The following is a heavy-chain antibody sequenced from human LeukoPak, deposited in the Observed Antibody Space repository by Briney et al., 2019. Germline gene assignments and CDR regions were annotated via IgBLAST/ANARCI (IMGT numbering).Heavy chain of an antibody. CDR3: ARISWSSEYFHF. V-gene: IGHV3-66*01. D-gene: IGHD6-13*01. CDR2: FYSGGST. CDR1: GFTVSDNY. J-gene: IGHJ1*01. Sequence: GGSLRLSCAASGFTVSDNYMSWVRQAPGKGLEWVSVFYSGGSTRYADSVKGRFTISRDNSKNTLYLQLNSLRAEDTAVYFCARISWSSEYFHFWGQGTLVTVSS.